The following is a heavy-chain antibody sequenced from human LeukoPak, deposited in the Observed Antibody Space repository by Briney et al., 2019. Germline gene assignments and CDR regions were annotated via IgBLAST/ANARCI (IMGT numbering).Heavy chain of an antibody. CDR1: GFSFSSNW. V-gene: IGHV3-7*01. CDR3: GRIRYSYGPDY. Sequence: QAGGSLRLSCAGSGFSFSSNWMSWVRQAPGKGLEWVANIKQDGSEKYYVDSVKGRFTISRDNAKNSLYLQMNSLRAEDTAVYYCGRIRYSYGPDYWGQGTLVTVSS. CDR2: IKQDGSEK. J-gene: IGHJ4*02. D-gene: IGHD3-10*01.